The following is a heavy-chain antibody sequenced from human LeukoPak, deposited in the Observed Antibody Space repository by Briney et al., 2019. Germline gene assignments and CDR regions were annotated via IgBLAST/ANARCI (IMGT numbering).Heavy chain of an antibody. CDR2: IKSKTDGGTT. CDR1: GFTFSNAW. J-gene: IGHJ3*02. V-gene: IGHV3-15*01. Sequence: GGSLRLSCAASGFTFSNAWMSWVRQAPGKGLEWVGRIKSKTDGGTTDYAAPVKGRFTISRDDSKNTLYLQMNSLKTEDTAVYYCTTRSNVLLWFGELYAFDTWGQGTMVTVSS. D-gene: IGHD3-10*01. CDR3: TTRSNVLLWFGELYAFDT.